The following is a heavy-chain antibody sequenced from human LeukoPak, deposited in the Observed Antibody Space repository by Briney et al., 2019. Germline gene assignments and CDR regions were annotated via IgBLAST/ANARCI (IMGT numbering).Heavy chain of an antibody. CDR1: GFTFSSYA. D-gene: IGHD6-13*01. V-gene: IGHV3-30-3*01. CDR3: AQIAAAAPFDY. Sequence: PGRSLRLSCAASGFTFSSYAMHWVRQAPGKGLEWVAVISYDGSNKYYADSVKGRFTISRDNSKNTLYLQMNSLRAEDTAVYYCAQIAAAAPFDYWGQGTLVTVSS. CDR2: ISYDGSNK. J-gene: IGHJ4*02.